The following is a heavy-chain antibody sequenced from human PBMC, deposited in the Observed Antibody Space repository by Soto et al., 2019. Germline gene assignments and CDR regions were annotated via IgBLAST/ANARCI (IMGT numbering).Heavy chain of an antibody. Sequence: GGSLRLSRVGSGFTFNSHGMHWVRQAPGKGLEWVAVISYDGSNKYYEESVKGRFTISRDNSRNTVYLQLNSLRAEDTALYYCAQDRTAILAEVSWLESWGQGTLVTVSS. D-gene: IGHD5-12*01. J-gene: IGHJ5*02. CDR2: ISYDGSNK. V-gene: IGHV3-30*18. CDR1: GFTFNSHG. CDR3: AQDRTAILAEVSWLES.